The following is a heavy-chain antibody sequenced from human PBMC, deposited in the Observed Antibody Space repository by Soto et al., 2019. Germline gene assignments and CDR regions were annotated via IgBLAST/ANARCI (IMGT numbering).Heavy chain of an antibody. J-gene: IGHJ4*02. CDR1: GFTFSSYS. CDR2: ISSSSSYI. D-gene: IGHD1-26*01. CDR3: ARDEMGATYFDY. V-gene: IGHV3-21*01. Sequence: EVQLVESGGGLVKPGGSLRLSCAASGFTFSSYSMNWVRQAPGKGLEWVSSISSSSSYIYYADSVKGRFTISRDNAKNLLYLQMNSLRAEDTAVYYCARDEMGATYFDYWGQGTLVTVSS.